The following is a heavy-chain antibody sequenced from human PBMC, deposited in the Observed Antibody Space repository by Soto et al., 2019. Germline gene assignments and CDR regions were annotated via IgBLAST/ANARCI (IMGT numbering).Heavy chain of an antibody. V-gene: IGHV4-59*01. CDR1: GGSISSYY. CDR3: ARSRSVELSDY. CDR2: IYYSGST. Sequence: PSETLSLTCTVSGGSISSYYWSWIRQPPGKGLEWIGYIYYSGSTNYNPSLKSRVTISVDTSKNQFSLKLSSVTAADTAVYYCARSRSVELSDYWSQGTLVTVSS. D-gene: IGHD1-7*01. J-gene: IGHJ4*02.